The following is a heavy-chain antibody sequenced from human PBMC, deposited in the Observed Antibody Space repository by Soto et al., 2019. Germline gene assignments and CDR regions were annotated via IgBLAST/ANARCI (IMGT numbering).Heavy chain of an antibody. D-gene: IGHD3-16*01. CDR1: GFTFSTYW. CDR3: ATGGYASLYYLDY. V-gene: IGHV3-74*01. CDR2: INTYGTYT. J-gene: IGHJ4*02. Sequence: PGGSLRLSCAASGFTFSTYWMHWVRQAPGKGLVWVSHINTYGTYTHYADSVKGRFTISRDNAQNTLYLQMDSLRAEDTAVYYCATGGYASLYYLDYWGQGALVTVSS.